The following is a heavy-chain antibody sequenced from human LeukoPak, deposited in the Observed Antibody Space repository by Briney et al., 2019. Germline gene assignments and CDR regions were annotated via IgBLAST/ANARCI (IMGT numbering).Heavy chain of an antibody. J-gene: IGHJ4*02. D-gene: IGHD6-6*01. V-gene: IGHV4-38-2*02. CDR1: GYFISSGYF. CDR2: FGTFYHSGNT. CDR3: AQSSASSHFDY. Sequence: SETLSLTCTVSGYFISSGYFWSWIRQSPGKGLEWIGTFGTFYHSGNTSYNPSLKSRVTISVDTSKNQFSLRLTSVTAADTAVYYCAQSSASSHFDYWGQGTLVTVSS.